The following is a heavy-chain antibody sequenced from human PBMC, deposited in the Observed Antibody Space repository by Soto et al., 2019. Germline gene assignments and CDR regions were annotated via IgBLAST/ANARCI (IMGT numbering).Heavy chain of an antibody. D-gene: IGHD6-19*01. Sequence: SETLSLTCTVSGGSISSYYWSWIRQPPGKGLEWIGHIYYSGSTNYNPSLKSRVTISVDTSKNQFSLKLSSVTAADTAVYYCASSISSSAWYYFDYWGQGTLVTVSS. CDR3: ASSISSSAWYYFDY. CDR1: GGSISSYY. J-gene: IGHJ4*02. V-gene: IGHV4-59*01. CDR2: IYYSGST.